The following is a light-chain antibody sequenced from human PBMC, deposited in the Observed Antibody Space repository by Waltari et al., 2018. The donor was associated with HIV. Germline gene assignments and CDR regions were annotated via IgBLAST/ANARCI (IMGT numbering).Light chain of an antibody. CDR1: ALPKRY. CDR2: EDS. Sequence: SYELTQPPSVSVSPGQTARITCSGDALPKRYAYWYQQKSGQAPVLVVYEDSKRPSGLPERFSGSSSGTIATLTISGAQVEDEADYYCYSRDSSGNSWVFGGGTKLTVL. J-gene: IGLJ3*02. CDR3: YSRDSSGNSWV. V-gene: IGLV3-10*01.